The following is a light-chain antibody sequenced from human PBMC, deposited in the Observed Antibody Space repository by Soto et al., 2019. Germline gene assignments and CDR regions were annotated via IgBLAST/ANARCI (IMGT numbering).Light chain of an antibody. CDR3: SSYTSSSTYV. CDR2: EVS. CDR1: SSDVGSYNR. J-gene: IGLJ1*01. Sequence: QSVLTRPPSGSGSPGQSVAISCTGTSSDVGSYNRVSWYQQPPGTAPKVMIYEVSNRPSGVPDRFSGSKSGNTASLTISGLQAEDEADYYCSSYTSSSTYVFGTGTKVTVL. V-gene: IGLV2-18*02.